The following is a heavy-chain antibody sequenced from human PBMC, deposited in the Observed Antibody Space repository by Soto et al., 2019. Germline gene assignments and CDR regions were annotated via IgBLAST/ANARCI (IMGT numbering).Heavy chain of an antibody. V-gene: IGHV3-23*05. CDR2: IDPSGNRI. CDR3: AKDRGGRGNEIDH. Sequence: EVQLLESGGGLVQPGGSLRLSCTASGFTFSNSAMSWVRQAPGKGLEWVSSIDPSGNRIYQGDVAKGRFTISRGNSKNTLFLRMNSLRVDDTAIYYCAKDRGGRGNEIDHWGQGTLVTASS. J-gene: IGHJ4*02. CDR1: GFTFSNSA. D-gene: IGHD3-16*01.